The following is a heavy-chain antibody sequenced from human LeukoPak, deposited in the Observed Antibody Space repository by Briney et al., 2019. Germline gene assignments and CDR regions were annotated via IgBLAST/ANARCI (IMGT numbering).Heavy chain of an antibody. D-gene: IGHD4-23*01. CDR1: GVTFSAHE. V-gene: IGHV3-48*03. CDR2: IGSSGSTV. J-gene: IGHJ3*02. CDR3: ARDTLEYSNSPDALDI. Sequence: GGSLRLSCAASGVTFSAHEMNWVRQAPGKGLEWVSYIGSSGSTVYYADSVKGRFTISRDNAKNSLYMQMESLRDEDTAIYYCARDTLEYSNSPDALDIWGQGTMATVSS.